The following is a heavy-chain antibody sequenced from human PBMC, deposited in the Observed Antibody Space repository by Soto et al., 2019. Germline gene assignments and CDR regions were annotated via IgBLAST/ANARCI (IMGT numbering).Heavy chain of an antibody. D-gene: IGHD3-22*01. CDR2: IYHSGNT. J-gene: IGHJ4*02. V-gene: IGHV4-39*01. CDR1: GDSISNSNDY. CDR3: ARLSSAGPNEY. Sequence: SETLSLTCIVSGDSISNSNDYWGWIRQPPGKGPEWIGSIYHSGNTYYNPSHKSRATMSVDTSKNQFSLKLSSVTAADTAVYYCARLSSAGPNEYWGQGTLVTVSS.